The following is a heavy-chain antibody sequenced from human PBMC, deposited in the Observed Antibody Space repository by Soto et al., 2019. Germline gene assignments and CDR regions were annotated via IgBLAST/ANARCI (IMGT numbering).Heavy chain of an antibody. CDR2: IYSGGTT. CDR1: GFTVSNNY. Sequence: EVQLVESGGGLIQPGGSLRLSCAASGFTVSNNYMSWVRQAPGKGLEWVSVIYSGGTTYYSDCVKGRFTISRDNSKNTLHLQMNSLRAEDTAVYYCARDGGSSGVDYWGQGTLVTVSS. J-gene: IGHJ4*02. D-gene: IGHD6-19*01. V-gene: IGHV3-53*01. CDR3: ARDGGSSGVDY.